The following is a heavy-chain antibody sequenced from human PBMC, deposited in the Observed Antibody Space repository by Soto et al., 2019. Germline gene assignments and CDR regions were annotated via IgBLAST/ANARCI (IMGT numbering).Heavy chain of an antibody. CDR1: GYTFTSYA. J-gene: IGHJ6*04. CDR3: ARRGLEHGTGNYYYGMDV. CDR2: INTNTGNP. Sequence: GASVKVSCKASGYTFTSYAMNWVRQAPGQGLEWTGWINTNTGNPTYAQGFTGRFVFSLDTSVSTAYLQICSLKAEDTAVYYCARRGLEHGTGNYYYGMDVWGEATTVTVSS. V-gene: IGHV7-4-1*01. D-gene: IGHD1-1*01.